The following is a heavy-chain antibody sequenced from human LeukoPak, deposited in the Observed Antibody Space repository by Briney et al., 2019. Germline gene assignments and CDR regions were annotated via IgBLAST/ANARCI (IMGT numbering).Heavy chain of an antibody. Sequence: SETLSLTCAVSGYSISSGYYWGWIRQPPGKGLEWIGSIYHSGSTYYNPSLKSRVTISVDTSKNQFSLKLSSVTAADTAVYYCARSPYYDFWSGYYTHAFDIWGQGTMVTVSS. V-gene: IGHV4-38-2*01. CDR1: GYSISSGYY. CDR3: ARSPYYDFWSGYYTHAFDI. D-gene: IGHD3-3*01. CDR2: IYHSGST. J-gene: IGHJ3*02.